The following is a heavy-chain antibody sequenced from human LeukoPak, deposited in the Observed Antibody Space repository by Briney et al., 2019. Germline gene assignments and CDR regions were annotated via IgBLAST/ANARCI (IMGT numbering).Heavy chain of an antibody. CDR3: ARVHYYDSSGYYTGLDY. CDR2: INSDGSST. Sequence: GSLRLSCAASGFTFSSYWMHWVRQAPGKGLVWVSRINSDGSSTSYADSVKGRFTISRDNAKNTLYLQMNSLRAEDTAVCYCARVHYYDSSGYYTGLDYWGQGTLVTVSS. V-gene: IGHV3-74*01. J-gene: IGHJ4*02. D-gene: IGHD3-22*01. CDR1: GFTFSSYW.